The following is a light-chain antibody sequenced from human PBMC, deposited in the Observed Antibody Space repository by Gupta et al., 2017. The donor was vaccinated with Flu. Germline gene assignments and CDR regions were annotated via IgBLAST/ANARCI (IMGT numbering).Light chain of an antibody. CDR1: QSVSSSY. CDR2: GAS. Sequence: ERATLSCRGSQSVSSSYLAWYQQKPGQAPRLLIYGASSRATGIPDRFSGSGSGTDFTLTISRLEPEDFAVYYCQQYGSSPFAFGQGTRLEIK. V-gene: IGKV3-20*01. J-gene: IGKJ5*01. CDR3: QQYGSSPFA.